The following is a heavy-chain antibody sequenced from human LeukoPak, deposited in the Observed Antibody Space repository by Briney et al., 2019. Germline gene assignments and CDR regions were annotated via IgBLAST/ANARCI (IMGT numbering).Heavy chain of an antibody. CDR1: GFTFSSYG. CDR3: ARGSSS. J-gene: IGHJ4*02. CDR2: IKQDGSEK. D-gene: IGHD6-13*01. V-gene: IGHV3-7*01. Sequence: GGTLRLSCAASGFTFSSYGMSWVRQAPGKGLEWVANIKQDGSEKYYVDSVKGRFTISRDNAKNSLYLQMNSLRAEDTAVYYCARGSSSWGQGTLVTVSS.